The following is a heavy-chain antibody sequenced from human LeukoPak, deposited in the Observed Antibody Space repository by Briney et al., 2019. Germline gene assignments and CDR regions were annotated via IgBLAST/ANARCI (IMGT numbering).Heavy chain of an antibody. CDR3: ARLRHVYGDFYFDY. CDR2: INHSGST. CDR1: GGSFSGYY. Sequence: SETLSLTCAVYGGSFSGYYWSWIRQPPGKGLEWIGEINHSGSTNYNPSLKSRVTISVDTSKDQFSLKLSSVTAADTAVYYCARLRHVYGDFYFDYWGQGTLVTVSS. D-gene: IGHD4-17*01. J-gene: IGHJ4*02. V-gene: IGHV4-34*01.